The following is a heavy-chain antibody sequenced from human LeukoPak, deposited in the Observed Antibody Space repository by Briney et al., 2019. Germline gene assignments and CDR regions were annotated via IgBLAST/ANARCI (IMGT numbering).Heavy chain of an antibody. Sequence: SETLSLTCTVSGGSISSYYWSWIRQPAGKGLEWIGRIYTSGSTNYNPSLKSRVTMSVDTSKNRFSLKLSSVTAADTAVYYCARDNEGGVIAAAYNWFDPWGQGTLVTVSS. CDR3: ARDNEGGVIAAAYNWFDP. CDR2: IYTSGST. V-gene: IGHV4-4*07. J-gene: IGHJ5*02. D-gene: IGHD6-13*01. CDR1: GGSISSYY.